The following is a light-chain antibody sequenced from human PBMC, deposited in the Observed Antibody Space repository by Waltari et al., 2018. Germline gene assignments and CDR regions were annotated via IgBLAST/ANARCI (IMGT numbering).Light chain of an antibody. CDR2: AAS. V-gene: IGKV1-16*02. Sequence: DIQMTQSPSSLSASVGDRVTITLRASQDISNYLAWFQQKPGKAPKSLISAASSLQSGVPSKFSGSGSGTDFTLTISSLQAEDFATYYCQQYNSYPLTFGGGTKVEIK. CDR1: QDISNY. J-gene: IGKJ4*01. CDR3: QQYNSYPLT.